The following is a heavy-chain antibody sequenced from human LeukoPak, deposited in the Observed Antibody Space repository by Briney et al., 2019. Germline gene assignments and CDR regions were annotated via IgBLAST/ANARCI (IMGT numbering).Heavy chain of an antibody. CDR3: ATARGSSSRSGPDYFDY. CDR2: ISGSGGST. J-gene: IGHJ4*02. CDR1: GFTFSSYA. V-gene: IGHV3-23*01. Sequence: GGSLRLSCAASGFTFSSYAMSWVRQAPGKGLKWVSTISGSGGSTYYADSVKGRFTISKDNSKNTLYLQINSPRAEDTAVYYCATARGSSSRSGPDYFDYWGQGTLVTVSS. D-gene: IGHD6-6*01.